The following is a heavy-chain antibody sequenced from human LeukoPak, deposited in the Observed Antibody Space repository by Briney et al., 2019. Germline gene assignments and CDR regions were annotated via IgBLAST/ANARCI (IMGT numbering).Heavy chain of an antibody. CDR2: IYYSGST. CDR1: GGSISSSIYY. Sequence: PSETLSLTCTVSGGSISSSIYYWGWIRQSPGKGLEWIGSIYYSGSTYYNPSLKSRVTLSVDTSKNQFPLKLSSVTAADTAVYYCARDRGFDYWGQGTLVTVSS. J-gene: IGHJ4*02. CDR3: ARDRGFDY. V-gene: IGHV4-39*06.